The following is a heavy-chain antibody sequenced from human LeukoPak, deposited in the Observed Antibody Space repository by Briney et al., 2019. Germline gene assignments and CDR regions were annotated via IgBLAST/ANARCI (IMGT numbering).Heavy chain of an antibody. CDR1: GFTFSSYS. J-gene: IGHJ6*03. CDR3: ARGPISYYGSGSYYPTPLYYYYMDV. Sequence: GGSLRLSCAASGFTFSSYSMNWVRQAPGKGLEWVSYISSSSTIYYADSVKGRFTISRDNAKNSLYLQMNSLRAEDTAVYYCARGPISYYGSGSYYPTPLYYYYMDVWGKGTTVTVSS. V-gene: IGHV3-48*01. CDR2: ISSSSTI. D-gene: IGHD3-10*01.